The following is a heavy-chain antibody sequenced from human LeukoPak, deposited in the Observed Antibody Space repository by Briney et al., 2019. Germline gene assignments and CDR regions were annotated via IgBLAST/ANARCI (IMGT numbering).Heavy chain of an antibody. CDR2: IDPSDSYT. Sequence: GESLKISCKGSGYSFTSYWISWVRQMPGKGLEWMGRIDPSDSYTNYSPSFQGHVTISADKSISTAYLQWSSLNASDTAMYYCASAVGSGSYLPYYYYGMDVWGKGTTVTVSS. D-gene: IGHD3-10*01. CDR3: ASAVGSGSYLPYYYYGMDV. J-gene: IGHJ6*04. CDR1: GYSFTSYW. V-gene: IGHV5-10-1*01.